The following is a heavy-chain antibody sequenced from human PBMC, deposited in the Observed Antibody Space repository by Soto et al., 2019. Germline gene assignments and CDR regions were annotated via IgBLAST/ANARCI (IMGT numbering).Heavy chain of an antibody. CDR2: IKSKTDGGTT. CDR1: GFTFSNAW. V-gene: IGHV3-15*01. J-gene: IGHJ5*02. CDR3: TTYPPNCSGGSCYSGWFDP. Sequence: GGSLRLSCAAPGFTFSNAWMSWVRQAPGKGLEWVGRIKSKTDGGTTDYAAPVKGRFTISRDDSKNTLYLQMNSLKTEDTAVYYCTTYPPNCSGGSCYSGWFDPWGQGTLVTVSS. D-gene: IGHD2-15*01.